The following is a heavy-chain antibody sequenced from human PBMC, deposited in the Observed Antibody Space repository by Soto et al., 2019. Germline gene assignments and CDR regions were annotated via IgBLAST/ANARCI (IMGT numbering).Heavy chain of an antibody. D-gene: IGHD6-25*01. CDR1: GYTFTSYG. CDR3: TREAGWQRMVPYD. CDR2: ISAFNGDT. Sequence: QVQLVQSGSEVKKTGASVNVSCKAFGYTFTSYGFSWVLQVPGQGLEWLGWISAFNGDTQYAQTMKGRLTVTTDTSTTTVHMQLRSLTPADTAVYYCTREAGWQRMVPYDWGQGTLVSVS. J-gene: IGHJ4*02. V-gene: IGHV1-18*04.